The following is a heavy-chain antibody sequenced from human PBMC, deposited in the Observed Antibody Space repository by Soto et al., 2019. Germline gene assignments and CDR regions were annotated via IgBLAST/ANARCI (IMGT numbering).Heavy chain of an antibody. Sequence: QVQLVQSGAEVKKPGSSVKVSCKASGGTFSSYAISWVRQAPGQGLEWMGGIIPIFGTANYAQKFQGRVTITADESTSTAYMELSSLRSEDTAVYYCASRMSDYTCPYLYYYYCGMDVWGQGTTVTVSS. CDR2: IIPIFGTA. D-gene: IGHD4-4*01. CDR3: ASRMSDYTCPYLYYYYCGMDV. CDR1: GGTFSSYA. J-gene: IGHJ6*02. V-gene: IGHV1-69*01.